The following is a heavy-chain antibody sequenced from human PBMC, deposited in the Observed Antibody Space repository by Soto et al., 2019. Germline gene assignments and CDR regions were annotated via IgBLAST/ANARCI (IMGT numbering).Heavy chain of an antibody. D-gene: IGHD4-4*01. J-gene: IGHJ4*02. CDR2: ITGSGGHS. V-gene: IGHV3-23*01. CDR1: GFPSSTYGFSTYA. CDR3: ARVGTTVTPELDY. Sequence: GGSLRLSCLASGFPSSTYGFSTYAMTWVRQPPGKGLEWVSVITGSGGHSYYADSVKGRFTISRDNSRNTLFLQMDSLRADDTAVYYCARVGTTVTPELDYWGQGTLVTVSS.